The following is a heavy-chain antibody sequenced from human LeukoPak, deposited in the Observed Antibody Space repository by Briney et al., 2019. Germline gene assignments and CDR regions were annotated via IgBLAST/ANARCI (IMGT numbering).Heavy chain of an antibody. CDR1: AVSITQTNY. CDR2: VNLQGTT. V-gene: IGHV4-4*02. J-gene: IGHJ4*02. CDR3: AREGGPYRPLDY. Sequence: SETLSRTFDVSAVSITQTNYWTWVRQPPGKGLDWIGEVNLQGTTNYNPSLMLRVPISVDTSANHVSLQLASLTPPDIALCYCAREGGPYRPLDYSRQGTLVTVCS.